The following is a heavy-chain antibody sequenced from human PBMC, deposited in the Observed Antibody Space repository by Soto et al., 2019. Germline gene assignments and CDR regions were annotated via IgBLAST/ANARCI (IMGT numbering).Heavy chain of an antibody. CDR3: ARGVPSRPDY. V-gene: IGHV3-74*01. Sequence: GGSLRLSCAASGFTFSSYWMHWVRQAPGKGLVWVSRINVDGSSTFYAGSVKGRFTISRDNAKNTLYLQMNSLRVEDTAVYYCARGVPSRPDYWGQGTLVTVSS. J-gene: IGHJ4*02. CDR2: INVDGSST. CDR1: GFTFSSYW.